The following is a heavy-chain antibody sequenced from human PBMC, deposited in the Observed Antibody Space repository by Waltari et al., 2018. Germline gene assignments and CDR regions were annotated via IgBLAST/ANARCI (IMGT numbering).Heavy chain of an antibody. CDR1: GDSVSSTYG. J-gene: IGHJ5*02. D-gene: IGHD2-15*01. CDR3: ARDRGRGLYLDT. V-gene: IGHV4-4*02. Sequence: QLQFQASGPGLVKPSGPLSLTCAVSGDSVSSTYGWSWVRQSPQKGLEWIGQVHGTGKSNYNPSFASRVIISLDTSNNQFSLKVTSATAADTAVYFCARDRGRGLYLDTWGPGTMVTVSP. CDR2: VHGTGKS.